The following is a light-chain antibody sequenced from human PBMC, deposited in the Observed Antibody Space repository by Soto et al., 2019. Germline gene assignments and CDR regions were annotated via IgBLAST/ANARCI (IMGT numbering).Light chain of an antibody. Sequence: DIVMTQSPDSLAVSLGERATINCKSSQSVLYSTNNRDSLAWYQQKPGLPPKLLIYWASIRASGVPDRFSGGGAGTDFPLTISSLQADDVSVYYCQQYYSTMYTFGQGTKLEIK. CDR1: QSVLYSTNNRDS. CDR2: WAS. CDR3: QQYYSTMYT. J-gene: IGKJ2*01. V-gene: IGKV4-1*01.